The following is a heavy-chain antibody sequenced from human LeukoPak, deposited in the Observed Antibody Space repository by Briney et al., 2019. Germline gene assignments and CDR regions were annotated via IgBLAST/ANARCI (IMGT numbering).Heavy chain of an antibody. CDR1: GFTFSSYW. D-gene: IGHD1-7*01. V-gene: IGHV3-7*01. CDR3: ARSITGTVPPVRYYYYYYMDV. Sequence: GGSLRLSCAATGFTFSSYWMSWVRQAPGKGLEWVANIKQDGSEKYYVDSVKGRFTISRDNAKNSLYLQMNSLRAEDTAVYYCARSITGTVPPVRYYYYYYMDVWGKGTTVTVSS. CDR2: IKQDGSEK. J-gene: IGHJ6*03.